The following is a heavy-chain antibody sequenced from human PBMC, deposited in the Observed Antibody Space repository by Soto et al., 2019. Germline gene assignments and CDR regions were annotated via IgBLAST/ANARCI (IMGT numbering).Heavy chain of an antibody. Sequence: PGGSLRLSCVVSGFTFSSYVMSWVRQAPGKGLEWVSGISGSGGITYYADSVKGRFTISRDNSKNTVYLQINSPRAEDTAVYFCAKGALTVLPYFDYWGQGMLVTVSS. J-gene: IGHJ4*02. CDR1: GFTFSSYV. CDR3: AKGALTVLPYFDY. V-gene: IGHV3-23*01. CDR2: ISGSGGIT. D-gene: IGHD4-17*01.